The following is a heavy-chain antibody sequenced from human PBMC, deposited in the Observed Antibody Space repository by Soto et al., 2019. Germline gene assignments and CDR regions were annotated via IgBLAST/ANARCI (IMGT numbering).Heavy chain of an antibody. CDR1: GGSISSSSYY. CDR2: IYYSGST. CDR3: ARQVGYYYGSGSPLYYYYGMDV. V-gene: IGHV4-39*01. D-gene: IGHD3-10*01. J-gene: IGHJ6*02. Sequence: SETLSLTCTVSGGSISSSSYYWGWIRQPPGKGLEWIGSIYYSGSTYYNPSLKSRVTISVDTSENQFSLKLSSVTAADTAVYYCARQVGYYYGSGSPLYYYYGMDVWGQGTTVTVSS.